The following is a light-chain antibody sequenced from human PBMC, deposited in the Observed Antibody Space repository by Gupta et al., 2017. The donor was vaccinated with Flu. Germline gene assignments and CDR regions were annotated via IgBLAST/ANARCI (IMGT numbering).Light chain of an antibody. J-gene: IGLJ3*02. Sequence: HSVLPQPPSVPAAPGQRDTLPPTRTSSNTGAGCAVHWYQFGPGTAPKLLIYTDDIRPSGVPDRFSGSRSGASASLAISGLQAEDEADYYCQSFDSGLGGSVFGGGTKLTVL. CDR1: SSNTGAGCA. V-gene: IGLV1-40*01. CDR2: TDD. CDR3: QSFDSGLGGSV.